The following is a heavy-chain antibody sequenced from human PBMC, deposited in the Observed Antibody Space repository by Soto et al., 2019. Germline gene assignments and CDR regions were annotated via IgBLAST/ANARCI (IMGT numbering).Heavy chain of an antibody. CDR3: ARGGYYDSSGSRNYHYYGMNV. D-gene: IGHD3-22*01. CDR1: GYTFSSYG. V-gene: IGHV1-18*01. Sequence: ASVEVSCKASGYTFSSYGINWVRQAPGQGLEWLGWISPYDGNTKYAQILQGRVSMTTDTSTKTAYMEVRSLRSDDTAVYYCARGGYYDSSGSRNYHYYGMNVWGQGTTVTVS. CDR2: ISPYDGNT. J-gene: IGHJ6*02.